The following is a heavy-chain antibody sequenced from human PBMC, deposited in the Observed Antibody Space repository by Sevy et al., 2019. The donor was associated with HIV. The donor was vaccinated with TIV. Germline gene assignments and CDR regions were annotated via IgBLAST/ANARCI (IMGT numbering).Heavy chain of an antibody. V-gene: IGHV3-73*01. CDR2: LRNQANNYTT. CDR1: GFTFSGSA. CDR3: TSGIAVVGTVYFDY. Sequence: GGSLRLACAVSGFTFSGSAMDWVRRTSGKGLEWLGRLRNQANNYTTTYAASVKGRFVISRDDSKNTAYLHMSNLKSEDTAVYYCTSGIAVVGTVYFDYWGRGTLVTVSS. D-gene: IGHD6-19*01. J-gene: IGHJ4*02.